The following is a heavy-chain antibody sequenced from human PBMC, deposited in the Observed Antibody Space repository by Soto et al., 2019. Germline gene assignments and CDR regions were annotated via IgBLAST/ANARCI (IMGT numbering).Heavy chain of an antibody. CDR3: ARDHVGGSCYSSSRVGDCYSNYFDY. CDR1: GYTFTGYY. Sequence: GASVKVSCKASGYTFTGYYMHWVRQAPGQGLEWMGWINPNSGGTNYAQKFQGWVTMTRDTSISTAYMGLSRLRSDDTAVYYCARDHVGGSCYSSSRVGDCYSNYFDYWGQGTLVTVSS. CDR2: INPNSGGT. V-gene: IGHV1-2*04. J-gene: IGHJ4*02. D-gene: IGHD2-15*01.